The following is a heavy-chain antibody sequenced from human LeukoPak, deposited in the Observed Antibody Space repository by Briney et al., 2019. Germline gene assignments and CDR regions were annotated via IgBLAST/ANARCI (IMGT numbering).Heavy chain of an antibody. J-gene: IGHJ4*01. CDR2: INQDGSKK. D-gene: IGHD2-2*02. V-gene: IGHV3-7*01. CDR1: TFTFSTYW. Sequence: GGPLRLSCAASTFTFSTYWMSWVRQAPGKGLEWLANINQDGSKKDYVDSVKGRFIISRDNAKNALYLQMNTLRVEDTAVYYCARLIYAWTNGYWGHGALVTVSS. CDR3: ARLIYAWTNGY.